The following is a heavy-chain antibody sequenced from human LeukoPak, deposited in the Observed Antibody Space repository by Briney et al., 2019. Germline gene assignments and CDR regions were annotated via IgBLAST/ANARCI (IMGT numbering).Heavy chain of an antibody. CDR1: GYTFTSYG. CDR2: ISAYNGNT. V-gene: IGHV1-18*01. Sequence: GASVKVSCKASGYTFTSYGISWVRQAPGQGLEWMGWISAYNGNTNYAQKLQGRVTMTTDTSTSTAYMELRSLRSDDTAVYYCARDQTYYYYYYGMDVWGQGTTVTVSS. J-gene: IGHJ6*02. CDR3: ARDQTYYYYYYGMDV.